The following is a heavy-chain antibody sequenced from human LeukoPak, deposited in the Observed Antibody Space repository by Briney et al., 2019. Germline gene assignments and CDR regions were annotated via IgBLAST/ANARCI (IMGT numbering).Heavy chain of an antibody. J-gene: IGHJ4*02. V-gene: IGHV1-46*01. D-gene: IGHD3-16*01. CDR3: AGRGEKFFSD. CDR2: IDPKVDNT. CDR1: GYRLIDYH. Sequence: ASVKVSCKAFGYRLIDYHMHWVRQAPGQGLEWMGKIDPKVDNTNYAQKFQDRVIMTRDMSTNTVFLELSNLRSEDTAVYYCAGRGEKFFSDWGQGTLVTVSS.